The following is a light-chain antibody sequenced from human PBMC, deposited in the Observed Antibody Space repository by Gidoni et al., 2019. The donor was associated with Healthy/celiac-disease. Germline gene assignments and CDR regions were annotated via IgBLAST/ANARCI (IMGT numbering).Light chain of an antibody. V-gene: IGLV2-8*01. CDR2: EVS. CDR1: SSDVGGYNY. Sequence: HSALTQPPSASGSPGHSVTISCTGTSSDVGGYNYVSWYQQHPGKAPKLMIYEVSKRPSGVPDRFSGSKSGNTASLTVSGLQAEDEADYYGSSYAGSNNWVFGGGTKLTVL. J-gene: IGLJ2*01. CDR3: SSYAGSNNWV.